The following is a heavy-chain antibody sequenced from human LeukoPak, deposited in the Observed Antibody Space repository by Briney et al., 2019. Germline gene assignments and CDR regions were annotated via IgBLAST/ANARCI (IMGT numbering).Heavy chain of an antibody. V-gene: IGHV3-11*01. CDR1: GFTFRDYY. CDR3: ARAGYCTGGVCYSAHPNDAFDI. Sequence: PGGSLRLSCAASGFTFRDYYMSWIRQAPGKGLEWVSYISSSGSTIYYADSVKGRFTISRDNAKNSLYLQMNSLRAEDTAVYYCARAGYCTGGVCYSAHPNDAFDIWGQGTMVTVSS. CDR2: ISSSGSTI. D-gene: IGHD2-8*02. J-gene: IGHJ3*02.